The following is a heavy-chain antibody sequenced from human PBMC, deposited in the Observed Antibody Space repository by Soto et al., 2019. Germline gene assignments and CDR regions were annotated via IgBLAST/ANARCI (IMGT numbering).Heavy chain of an antibody. CDR1: GYTFTNYW. CDR2: IYPGDSGT. CDR3: ARSREPATHRAFDF. D-gene: IGHD1-26*01. J-gene: IGHJ4*02. V-gene: IGHV5-51*01. Sequence: GESLKISCKASGYTFTNYWIGWVRQMPGKGLDWMAIIYPGDSGTRYSPSFQGQVTISADESISTALLQWSSLKASDTAIYYCARSREPATHRAFDFWGQGTLVTVSS.